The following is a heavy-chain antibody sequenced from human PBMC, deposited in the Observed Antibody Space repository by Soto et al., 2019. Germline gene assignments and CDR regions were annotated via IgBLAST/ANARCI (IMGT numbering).Heavy chain of an antibody. J-gene: IGHJ6*02. D-gene: IGHD7-27*01. Sequence: GSSVKVACKASGGTFSSYTISWVRQAPGQGLEWMGRIIPILGIANYAQKFQGWVTMTRDTSISTAYMELSRLRSDDTAVYYCASARPLPTGDANYYYYYGMDVWGQGTTVTVSS. CDR1: GGTFSSYT. V-gene: IGHV1-69*02. CDR3: ASARPLPTGDANYYYYYGMDV. CDR2: IIPILGIA.